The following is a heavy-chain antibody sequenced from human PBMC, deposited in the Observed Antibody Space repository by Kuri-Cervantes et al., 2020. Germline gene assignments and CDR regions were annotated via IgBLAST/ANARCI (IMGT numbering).Heavy chain of an antibody. D-gene: IGHD3-10*01. CDR3: ARVSDYYGSAPRGYFDY. J-gene: IGHJ4*02. CDR2: IYYSGST. CDR1: GGSVSSGSYY. Sequence: GSLRLSCTVSGGSVSSGSYYWSWIRQPPGKGLEWIGYIYYSGSTNYNPSLKSRVTISVDTSKNQFSLKLSSVTAADTAVYYCARVSDYYGSAPRGYFDYWGQGTLVTVSS. V-gene: IGHV4-61*01.